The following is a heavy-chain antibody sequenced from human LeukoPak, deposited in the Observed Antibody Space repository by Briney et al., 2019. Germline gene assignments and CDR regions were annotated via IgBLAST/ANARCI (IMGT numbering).Heavy chain of an antibody. J-gene: IGHJ4*02. Sequence: GGSLRLSCAASGFTFSSYWMSWVRQAPGKGLEWVSAISGSGGSTYYADSVKGRFTISRDNTKNTLYLQMNSLRAEDTAVYYCAKRRLGSNFDYWGQGTLVTVSS. CDR2: ISGSGGST. CDR3: AKRRLGSNFDY. D-gene: IGHD6-19*01. V-gene: IGHV3-23*01. CDR1: GFTFSSYW.